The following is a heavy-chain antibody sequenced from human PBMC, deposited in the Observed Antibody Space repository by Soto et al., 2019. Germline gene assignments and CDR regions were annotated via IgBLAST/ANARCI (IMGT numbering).Heavy chain of an antibody. Sequence: PSETLSLTCAVYGGSFSGYYWTWIRQPPGTGLEWIGEINHSGSTNYNPSLKSRVTISVDTSKNQFSLKLTSVTAADTAVYYCASSGPVRDHYDFWSGYYSYNWFDPWGQGTLVTVSS. D-gene: IGHD3-3*01. CDR2: INHSGST. CDR1: GGSFSGYY. V-gene: IGHV4-34*01. CDR3: ASSGPVRDHYDFWSGYYSYNWFDP. J-gene: IGHJ5*02.